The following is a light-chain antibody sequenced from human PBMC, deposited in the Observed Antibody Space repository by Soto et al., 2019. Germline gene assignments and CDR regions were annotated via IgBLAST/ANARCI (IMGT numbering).Light chain of an antibody. V-gene: IGLV2-23*03. J-gene: IGLJ1*01. CDR3: CSYAGSSTFYV. CDR1: SSDVGSYNL. Sequence: QSALTQPASVSGSPGQSITISCTGTSSDVGSYNLVSWYQQHPGKAPKLMIYEGSKRPSGVSNRFSGSNSGNTASLTISELQAEDEADYYCCSYAGSSTFYVFGTGTKVTVL. CDR2: EGS.